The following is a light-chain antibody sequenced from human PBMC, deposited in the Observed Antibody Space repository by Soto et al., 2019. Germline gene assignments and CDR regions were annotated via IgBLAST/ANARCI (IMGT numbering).Light chain of an antibody. CDR3: NSYTSSTAYV. Sequence: QSVLTQPRSVSASPGQSVTLSCTGSRSDVGVYNYVSWYQQHPGKAPKLMIYDVSKRPSGVPGRFSGSKSGNTASLTISGLQAEDEADYYCNSYTSSTAYVFGTGTKVTVL. CDR2: DVS. V-gene: IGLV2-11*01. CDR1: RSDVGVYNY. J-gene: IGLJ1*01.